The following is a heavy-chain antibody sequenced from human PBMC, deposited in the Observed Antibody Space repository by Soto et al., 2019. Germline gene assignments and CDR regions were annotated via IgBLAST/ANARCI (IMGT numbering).Heavy chain of an antibody. CDR3: AREASGSFSY. V-gene: IGHV4-61*01. CDR1: GGSISSSSYY. J-gene: IGHJ4*02. CDR2: IYYSGST. Sequence: PSETLSLTCTVSGGSISSSSYYWGWIRQPPGKGLEWIGYIYYSGSTNYNPSLKSRVTISVDTSKNQFSLKLSSVTAADTAVYYCAREASGSFSYWGQGTLVTVSS. D-gene: IGHD1-26*01.